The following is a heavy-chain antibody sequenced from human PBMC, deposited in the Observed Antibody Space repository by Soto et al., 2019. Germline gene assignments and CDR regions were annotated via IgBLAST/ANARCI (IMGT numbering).Heavy chain of an antibody. V-gene: IGHV4-30-4*02. D-gene: IGHD5-12*01. J-gene: IGHJ4*02. Sequence: SETQSLTCSVSGGSFSSGDYYWSWISQPAGDGLEWIGAISYSGATYRIPSLKGRAALAVDTSENHLALTLNSVTSADTAGYFCARDRRDGYKRYFEFWGQGNQVTVSS. CDR1: GGSFSSGDYY. CDR2: ISYSGAT. CDR3: ARDRRDGYKRYFEF.